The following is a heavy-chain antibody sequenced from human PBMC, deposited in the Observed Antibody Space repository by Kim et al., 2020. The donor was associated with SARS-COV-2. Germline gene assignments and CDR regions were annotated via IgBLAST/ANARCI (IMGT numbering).Heavy chain of an antibody. CDR2: IISSSSTI. CDR1: GFTFSSYS. J-gene: IGHJ6*02. CDR3: ARDYYGSGSYFGLNYYYGMDV. D-gene: IGHD3-10*01. Sequence: GGSLRLSCAASGFTFSSYSMNWVRQAPGKGLEWVSYIISSSSTIYYAASVKGRFTISRDNAKNSLYMQMNSLRAEDTAVYYCARDYYGSGSYFGLNYYYGMDVWGQGTTITVSS. V-gene: IGHV3-48*01.